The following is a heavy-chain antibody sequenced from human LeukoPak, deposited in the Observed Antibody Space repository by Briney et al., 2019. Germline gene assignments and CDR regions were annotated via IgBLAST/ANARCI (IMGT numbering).Heavy chain of an antibody. CDR1: GFTFSSYA. CDR3: ARVQRGIAVALDY. D-gene: IGHD6-19*01. V-gene: IGHV3-48*03. Sequence: GGSLRLSCATSGFTFSSYAMSWVRQAPGKGLEWVSYISTTGSSIYYADSVKGRFTISRDNVKNLLYLQMNSLRAEDTAVYYCARVQRGIAVALDYWGQGTLATVSS. J-gene: IGHJ4*02. CDR2: ISTTGSSI.